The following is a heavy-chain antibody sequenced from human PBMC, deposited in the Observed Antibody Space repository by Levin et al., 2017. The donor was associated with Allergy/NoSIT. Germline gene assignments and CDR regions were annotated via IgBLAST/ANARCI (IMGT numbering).Heavy chain of an antibody. V-gene: IGHV6-1*01. CDR3: AREAEIRYSTGWYGDFDY. D-gene: IGHD6-19*01. CDR2: TYYRSKWYN. CDR1: GDSVSSNSVA. Sequence: SQTLSLTCAISGDSVSSNSVAWNWIRQSPSRGLEWLGRTYYRSKWYNEYAVSVKSRITINPDTSKNQFSLQLNSVTPEDTAVYYCAREAEIRYSTGWYGDFDYWGQGTLVTVSS. J-gene: IGHJ4*02.